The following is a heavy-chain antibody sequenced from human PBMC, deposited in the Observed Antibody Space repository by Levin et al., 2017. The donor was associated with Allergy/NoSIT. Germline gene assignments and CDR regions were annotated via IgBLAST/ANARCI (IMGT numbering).Heavy chain of an antibody. J-gene: IGHJ6*03. V-gene: IGHV1-69*06. CDR1: GGTFSSYA. D-gene: IGHD3-3*01. CDR3: ARPSRFLEWLTTSTRYYMDV. Sequence: ASVKVSCKASGGTFSSYAISWVRQAPGQGLEWMGGIIPIFGTANYAQKFQGRVTITADKSTSTAYMELSSLRSEDTAVYYCARPSRFLEWLTTSTRYYMDVWGKGTTVTVSS. CDR2: IIPIFGTA.